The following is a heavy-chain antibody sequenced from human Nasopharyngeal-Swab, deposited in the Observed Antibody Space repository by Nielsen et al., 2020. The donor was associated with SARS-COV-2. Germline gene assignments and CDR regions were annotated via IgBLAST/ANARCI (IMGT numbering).Heavy chain of an antibody. V-gene: IGHV1-3*01. CDR3: ARSGTVGAPGFDY. Sequence: ASVKVSCKASGYAFTAYAIHWVRQAPGQRLEWMAWINAGTGNREYSQKFQGRVTLTTDASAGTVHMELRSLRSEDTAMYYCARSGTVGAPGFDYWGQGTLVTVSS. CDR2: INAGTGNR. CDR1: GYAFTAYA. J-gene: IGHJ4*02. D-gene: IGHD1-26*01.